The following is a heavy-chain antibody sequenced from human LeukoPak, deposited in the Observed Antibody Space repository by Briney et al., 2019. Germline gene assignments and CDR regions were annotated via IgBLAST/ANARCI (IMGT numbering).Heavy chain of an antibody. CDR1: IFTFSSYA. CDR2: IGETGDS. J-gene: IGHJ6*02. D-gene: IGHD3-10*01. V-gene: IGHV3-13*04. Sequence: PGRTLRLSCAASIFTFSSYATHCGRQAPRKGLEWVSAIGETGDSGYPGSVKGRFTSSRENAKTSLYLQMNSLSAGDTAVYYWARTYSGSGGSYDSGMDVWGQGTTVTVSS. CDR3: ARTYSGSGGSYDSGMDV.